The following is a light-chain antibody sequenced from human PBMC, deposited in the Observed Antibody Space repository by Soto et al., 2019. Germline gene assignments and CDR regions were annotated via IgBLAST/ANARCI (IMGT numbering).Light chain of an antibody. CDR2: DVT. CDR3: SSYAGSNNYV. CDR1: SSDVGGYKS. Sequence: QAVVTQPPSASGSPGQSVTISCTGTSSDVGGYKSVSWYQQHPGKAPKLMIYDVTKRPSGVPDRFSGSKSGNTASLTVSGLQAEDEADYYCSSYAGSNNYVFGTGTKVTVL. V-gene: IGLV2-8*01. J-gene: IGLJ1*01.